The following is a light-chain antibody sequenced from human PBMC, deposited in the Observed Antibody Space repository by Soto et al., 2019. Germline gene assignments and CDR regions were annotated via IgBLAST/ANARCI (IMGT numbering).Light chain of an antibody. CDR1: RSVSNNY. CDR2: GAS. J-gene: IGKJ1*01. CDR3: QRDDNSSWT. V-gene: IGKV3-20*01. Sequence: EIVLTQSPGTLSLSPGERATLSCRASRSVSNNYLAWYQQKPGQAPRLLIYGASSRAAGIPDRFTGSGSGTDFTLTISRLEPEDFAVYYCQRDDNSSWTFGPGTKVDIK.